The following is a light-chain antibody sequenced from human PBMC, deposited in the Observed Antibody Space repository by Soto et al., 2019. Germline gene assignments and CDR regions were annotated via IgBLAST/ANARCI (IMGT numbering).Light chain of an antibody. Sequence: DIVMTQSPLSLPFTPGEPASISCRSSQSLLHSNGYNYLDWYLQKPGQSPQLLIYLGSTRASGVPDRFSGSGSGTDFTLKISRVEAEDVGVYYCMQALQTPTFGGGTKVEIK. J-gene: IGKJ4*01. V-gene: IGKV2-28*01. CDR2: LGS. CDR1: QSLLHSNGYNY. CDR3: MQALQTPT.